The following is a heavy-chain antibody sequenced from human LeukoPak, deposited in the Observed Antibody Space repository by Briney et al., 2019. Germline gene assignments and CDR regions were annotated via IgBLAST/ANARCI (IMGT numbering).Heavy chain of an antibody. J-gene: IGHJ4*02. Sequence: GASVKVSCKASGYTFSGYYIHWVRQAPGQGLEWMGWINPNSGGTNYAQKFQGRVTMTGDTSISTAYMELSRLRSADTAVYYCARAQYRSSPVFHYWGQGTLATVSS. CDR3: ARAQYRSSPVFHY. CDR1: GYTFSGYY. V-gene: IGHV1-2*02. CDR2: INPNSGGT. D-gene: IGHD6-19*01.